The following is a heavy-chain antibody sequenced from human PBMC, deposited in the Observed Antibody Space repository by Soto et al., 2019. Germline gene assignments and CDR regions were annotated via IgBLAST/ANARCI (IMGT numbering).Heavy chain of an antibody. CDR3: ARLGIGWEFPFDY. J-gene: IGHJ4*02. CDR1: GGSVSNDAYY. D-gene: IGHD1-26*01. CDR2: IYQSGST. V-gene: IGHV4-61*08. Sequence: QVQLQESGPGLVKPSETLSLTCIVSGGSVSNDAYYWRWIRQPPGKGLEWFGYIYQSGSTYYNPSLKSRVTISADTSANQFSLKVSSVTAADTAVYYCARLGIGWEFPFDYWGQGTLVNVSS.